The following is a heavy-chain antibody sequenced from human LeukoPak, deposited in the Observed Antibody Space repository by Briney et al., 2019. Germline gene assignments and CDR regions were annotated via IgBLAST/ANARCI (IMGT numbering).Heavy chain of an antibody. CDR2: ISYAGSNK. CDR3: AKPRYYDSSGYPRFGRGPIDY. D-gene: IGHD3-22*01. J-gene: IGHJ4*02. CDR1: GFTFSSYG. Sequence: GRSLRLSCAASGFTFSSYGMHWVRQAPGKGLEWVAVISYAGSNKYYADSVKGRFTISRDNSKNTLYLQMNSLRAEDTAVYYCAKPRYYDSSGYPRFGRGPIDYWGQGTLVTVSS. V-gene: IGHV3-30*18.